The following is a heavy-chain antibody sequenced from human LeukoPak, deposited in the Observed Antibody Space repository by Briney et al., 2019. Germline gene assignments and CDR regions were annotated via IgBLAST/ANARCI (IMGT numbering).Heavy chain of an antibody. Sequence: SVKVSCKASGGTFSSYAISWVRQAPGQGLEWMGGIIPIFGTANYAQKFQGRVTITADESTSTAYMELSSLRSEDTAVYYCATVSNSPGYFDYWGQGTLVTVSS. V-gene: IGHV1-69*13. CDR1: GGTFSSYA. D-gene: IGHD2/OR15-2a*01. J-gene: IGHJ4*02. CDR2: IIPIFGTA. CDR3: ATVSNSPGYFDY.